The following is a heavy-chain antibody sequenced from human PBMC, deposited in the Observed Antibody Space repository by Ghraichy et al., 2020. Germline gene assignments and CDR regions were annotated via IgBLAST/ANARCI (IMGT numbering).Heavy chain of an antibody. D-gene: IGHD3-10*02. Sequence: SETLSLTCTVSGGSISSYYWSWIRQPPGKGLEWIGYIYYSGSTNYNPSLKSRVTISVDTSKNQFSLKLSSVTAADTAVYYCARGLFGLPGAFDIWGQGTMVTVSS. V-gene: IGHV4-59*01. CDR1: GGSISSYY. CDR2: IYYSGST. J-gene: IGHJ3*02. CDR3: ARGLFGLPGAFDI.